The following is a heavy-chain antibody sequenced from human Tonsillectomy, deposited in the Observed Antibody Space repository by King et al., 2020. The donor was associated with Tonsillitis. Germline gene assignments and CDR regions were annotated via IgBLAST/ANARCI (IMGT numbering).Heavy chain of an antibody. Sequence: QLQESGPGLVKPSETLSLTCTVSGGSISSSSYYWGWIRQPPGKGLEWIGSIYYSGSTYYNPSLKSRVTISVDTSKNQFSLKLSSVTAADTAVYYCAGYSYSSSWYEGYWGQGTLVTVSS. V-gene: IGHV4-39*01. CDR2: IYYSGST. J-gene: IGHJ4*02. CDR1: GGSISSSSYY. CDR3: AGYSYSSSWYEGY. D-gene: IGHD6-13*01.